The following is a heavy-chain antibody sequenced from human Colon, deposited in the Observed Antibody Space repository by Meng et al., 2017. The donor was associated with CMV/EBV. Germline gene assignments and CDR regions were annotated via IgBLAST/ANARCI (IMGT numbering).Heavy chain of an antibody. CDR1: GDSINAVTNSIYY. CDR2: IYYSGNT. J-gene: IGHJ5*02. D-gene: IGHD6-19*01. CDR3: ARAGGSYRSATYPPPANWFGP. V-gene: IGHV4-39*07. Sequence: GSLRLSCAVSGDSINAVTNSIYYWVWLRQPPGKGLEWIGSIYYSGNTYYNPSLKSRVTISVDTSNNHFSLRLTSVTAADTAVYYCARAGGSYRSATYPPPANWFGPWGQGALVTVSS.